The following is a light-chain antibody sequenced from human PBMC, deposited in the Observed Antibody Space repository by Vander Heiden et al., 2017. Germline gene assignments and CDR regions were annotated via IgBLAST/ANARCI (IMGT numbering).Light chain of an antibody. V-gene: IGKV1-5*01. Sequence: DIKMTQYPSTLSASVGDRVTITCRASQSIGIWLAWYQQKPGKAPKLLIYDASNLERGVPSRFSGSGSGTEFTLTISSLRPDDFATYYCQQDNTYPWTFGHGTKVEIK. CDR3: QQDNTYPWT. CDR1: QSIGIW. CDR2: DAS. J-gene: IGKJ1*01.